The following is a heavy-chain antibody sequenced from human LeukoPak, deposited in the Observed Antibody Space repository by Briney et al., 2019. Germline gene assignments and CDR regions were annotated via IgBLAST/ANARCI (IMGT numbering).Heavy chain of an antibody. Sequence: GSLKLPCAASGFLGSGRLMNKVRQAPGEGLEWVPIIYSDGSTYYADSVKGRFTISRDNSKNTLDLQMTGLRAEDTAVYYCARERGRGRDSPWFDYWGQGTLVTVSS. CDR2: IYSDGST. CDR3: ARERGRGRDSPWFDY. D-gene: IGHD1-26*01. CDR1: GFLGSGRL. V-gene: IGHV3-53*01. J-gene: IGHJ4*02.